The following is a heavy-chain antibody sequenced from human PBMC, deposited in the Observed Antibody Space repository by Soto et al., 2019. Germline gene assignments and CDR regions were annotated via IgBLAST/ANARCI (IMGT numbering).Heavy chain of an antibody. CDR3: ARDPGYSYADY. CDR2: INAGNGNT. D-gene: IGHD5-18*01. J-gene: IGHJ4*02. V-gene: IGHV1-3*01. Sequence: ASVKVSCKASGYTFTSYAMHWVRQAPGQRLEWMGWINAGNGNTKYSQRFQGRVTITRDTSASTAYMELSSLRSEDTAVYYCARDPGYSYADYWGQGTLVTVSS. CDR1: GYTFTSYA.